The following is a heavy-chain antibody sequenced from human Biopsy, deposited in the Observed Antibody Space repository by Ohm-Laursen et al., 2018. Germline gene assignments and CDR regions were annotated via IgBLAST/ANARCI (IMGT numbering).Heavy chain of an antibody. D-gene: IGHD2-15*01. CDR3: ARMFARLGTCSGGTCYPGDDY. J-gene: IGHJ4*02. V-gene: IGHV3-72*01. CDR2: SRNKANGYTT. CDR1: GFTFSDHY. Sequence: SLRLPCAASGFTFSDHYMEWVRQAPGRGLEWVGRSRNKANGYTTEYAASVKGRFTISRDELETSMYLQMSGLKTEDTAVYYCARMFARLGTCSGGTCYPGDDYWGQGALVTVSS.